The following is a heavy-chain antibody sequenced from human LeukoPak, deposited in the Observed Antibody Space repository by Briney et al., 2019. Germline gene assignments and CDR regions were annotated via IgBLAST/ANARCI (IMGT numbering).Heavy chain of an antibody. CDR1: GESFSGYY. Sequence: SETLSLTCAVYGESFSGYYWSWIRQPPGKGLEWIGEINHSGSTNYNPSLKSRVTISVDTSKNQFSLKLSSVTAADTAVYYCARNSYCSSTSCYSGGYYYYMDVWGKGTTVTVSS. D-gene: IGHD2-2*01. V-gene: IGHV4-34*01. CDR3: ARNSYCSSTSCYSGGYYYYMDV. J-gene: IGHJ6*03. CDR2: INHSGST.